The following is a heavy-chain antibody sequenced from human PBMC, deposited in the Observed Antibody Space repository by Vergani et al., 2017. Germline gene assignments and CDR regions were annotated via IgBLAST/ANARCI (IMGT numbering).Heavy chain of an antibody. D-gene: IGHD3-9*01. CDR3: ARSPSILTGYYRGGFDY. Sequence: EVQLVESGGGLVQRGGSLRLSCAASGFTFSSYWMSWVRQAPGKGLEWVANIKQDGSEKYYVDSVKGRFTISRDNAKNSLYLQMNSLRAEDTAVYYCARSPSILTGYYRGGFDYWGQGTLVTVSS. J-gene: IGHJ4*02. CDR1: GFTFSSYW. V-gene: IGHV3-7*01. CDR2: IKQDGSEK.